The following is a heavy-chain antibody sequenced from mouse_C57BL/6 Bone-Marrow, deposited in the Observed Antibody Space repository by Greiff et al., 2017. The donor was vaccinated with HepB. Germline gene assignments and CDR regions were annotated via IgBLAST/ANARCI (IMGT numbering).Heavy chain of an antibody. Sequence: QVQLKESGPELVKPGASAKISCKASGYAFSSSWMNWVKQRPGKGLEWIGRIYPGDGDTNYNGKFKGKATLTADKSSSTAYMQLSSLTSEDSAVYFCARYYYGSSPPFDYWGQGTTLTVSS. J-gene: IGHJ2*01. V-gene: IGHV1-82*01. CDR2: IYPGDGDT. CDR3: ARYYYGSSPPFDY. CDR1: GYAFSSSW. D-gene: IGHD1-1*01.